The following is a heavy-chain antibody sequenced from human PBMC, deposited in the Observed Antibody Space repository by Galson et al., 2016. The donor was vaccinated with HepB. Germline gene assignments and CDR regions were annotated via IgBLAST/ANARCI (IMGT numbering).Heavy chain of an antibody. CDR2: IYHTGTT. CDR1: GGSIRSDGYF. D-gene: IGHD3-10*01. CDR3: ARDSVQFRGSDY. J-gene: IGHJ4*02. V-gene: IGHV4-31*03. Sequence: TLSLTCTVSGGSIRSDGYFWSRIRQHPGKGLEWIGYIYHTGTTYYNPSLKSRVTISVDRSNNQFSLEVNSVTAADTAVYYCARDSVQFRGSDYWGRGTLVIVSS.